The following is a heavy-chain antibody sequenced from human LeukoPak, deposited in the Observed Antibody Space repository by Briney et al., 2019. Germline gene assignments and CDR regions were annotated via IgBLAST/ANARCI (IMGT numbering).Heavy chain of an antibody. V-gene: IGHV4-34*01. J-gene: IGHJ6*02. CDR2: INHSGST. CDR1: GGSFSGYY. Sequence: SETLSLTCAVYGGSFSGYYWSWIRQPPGKGLEWIGEINHSGSTNYNPSLKSRVTISVDTSKNQFSLKLSSVTAADTAVYYCARGGSTSNLNPYYYYYYGMDVWGQGTTVTVSS. D-gene: IGHD2-2*01. CDR3: ARGGSTSNLNPYYYYYYGMDV.